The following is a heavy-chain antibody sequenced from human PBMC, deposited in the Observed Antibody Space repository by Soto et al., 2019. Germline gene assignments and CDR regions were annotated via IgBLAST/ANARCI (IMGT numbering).Heavy chain of an antibody. CDR3: AKKALDYGSGRSGNWLDP. J-gene: IGHJ5*02. CDR2: ISYDGSNK. V-gene: IGHV3-30*18. D-gene: IGHD3-10*01. CDR1: GFTFSSYG. Sequence: QVQLVESGGGVVQPGRSLRLSCVGSGFTFSSYGMRWVRQAPGKGLEWVAAISYDGSNKYYADSVKGRFTISRDNSKNTLYLQMNSLRDEDKAVYYCAKKALDYGSGRSGNWLDPWGQGTLVTVSS.